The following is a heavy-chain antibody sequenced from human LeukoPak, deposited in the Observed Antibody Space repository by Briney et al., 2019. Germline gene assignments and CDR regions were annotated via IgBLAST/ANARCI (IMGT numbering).Heavy chain of an antibody. J-gene: IGHJ3*02. D-gene: IGHD2-2*01. CDR3: ASLVVVPAAIENYAFDI. CDR2: INPNSGGT. CDR1: GYTFTGYY. V-gene: IGHV1-2*02. Sequence: GASVKVSCKASGYTFTGYYMHWVRQAPGQGLEWMGWINPNSGGTNYAQKFQGRVTMTRDTSISTAYMELSRLRSDDTAVYYCASLVVVPAAIENYAFDIWGQGTMATVSS.